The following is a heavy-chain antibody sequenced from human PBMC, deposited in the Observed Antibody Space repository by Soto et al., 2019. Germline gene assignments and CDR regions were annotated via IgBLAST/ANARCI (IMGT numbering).Heavy chain of an antibody. CDR1: GFTFSSYG. CDR2: ISTSGGSS. CDR3: AKGDYSLDY. Sequence: EVQLLESGGGLVQPGGSLRLSCAASGFTFSSYGMTWVRQAPGKGLEWVSVISTSGGSSYYADSVKGRFTISRDNSKNTLYLQMNSLRAEDTAVYYCAKGDYSLDYWGQGTLVTVSS. J-gene: IGHJ4*02. V-gene: IGHV3-23*01. D-gene: IGHD4-4*01.